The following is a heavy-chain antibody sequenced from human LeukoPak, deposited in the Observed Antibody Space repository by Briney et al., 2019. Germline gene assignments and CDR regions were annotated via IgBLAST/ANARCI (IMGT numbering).Heavy chain of an antibody. CDR1: GYSLDRAYY. CDR3: ARHRTDDYGVMNAFDI. J-gene: IGHJ3*02. Sequence: SETLSLTCAVSGYSLDRAYYWGWIRQPPGKGLGGIGTIYPSGSTQYNPSLTSRVTLPVDTPQHAFSLDVRSVTSAATSVYYCARHRTDDYGVMNAFDIWGQGTMVTVSS. V-gene: IGHV4-38-2*01. CDR2: IYPSGST. D-gene: IGHD4-17*01.